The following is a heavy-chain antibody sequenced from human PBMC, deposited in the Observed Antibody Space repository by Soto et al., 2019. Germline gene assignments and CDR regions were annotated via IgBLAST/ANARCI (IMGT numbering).Heavy chain of an antibody. Sequence: ASVKVSCKASGYTFTSYGISWVRQAPGQGLEWMGWISAYNGNTNYAQKLQGRVTMTTDTSTSTAYMELRSLRSDDTAVYYCARGIVVVPAAETYYHYMDVWGKGTTVTVSS. J-gene: IGHJ6*03. CDR1: GYTFTSYG. V-gene: IGHV1-18*01. D-gene: IGHD2-2*01. CDR2: ISAYNGNT. CDR3: ARGIVVVPAAETYYHYMDV.